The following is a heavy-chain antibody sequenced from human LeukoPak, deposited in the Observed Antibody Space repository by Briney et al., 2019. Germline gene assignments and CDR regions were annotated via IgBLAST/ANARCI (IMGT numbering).Heavy chain of an antibody. Sequence: GASVKVSCKASGYTFTTYHLHWVRQAPGQGLEWMGMIDPTGGSTTYAQTFKGRVTMTRDTSTSTVYMELSSLRSQDTAVYYCARGAWQFNQVAWFDTWGQGTLVTVSS. CDR1: GYTFTTYH. J-gene: IGHJ5*02. V-gene: IGHV1-46*01. CDR3: ARGAWQFNQVAWFDT. D-gene: IGHD2-21*01. CDR2: IDPTGGST.